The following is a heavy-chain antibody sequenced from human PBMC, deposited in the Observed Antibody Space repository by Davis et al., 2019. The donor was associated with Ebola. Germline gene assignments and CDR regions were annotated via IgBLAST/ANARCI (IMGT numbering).Heavy chain of an antibody. CDR2: INPVLGST. J-gene: IGHJ6*02. Sequence: AASVKVSCKASGYTFTSNYMHWVRQAPGQGLEWMGIINPVLGSTSYAQKFKGRVNMTRDTSTNTAYLELRSLRSDDTAVYYCARVFTSSIWYRGLNYKYYGMDVWGQGTTVTVSS. V-gene: IGHV1-46*01. CDR1: GYTFTSNY. D-gene: IGHD6-13*01. CDR3: ARVFTSSIWYRGLNYKYYGMDV.